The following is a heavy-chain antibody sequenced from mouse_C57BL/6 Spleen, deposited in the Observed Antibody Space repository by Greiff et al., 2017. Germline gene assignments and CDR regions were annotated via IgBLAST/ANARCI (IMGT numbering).Heavy chain of an antibody. D-gene: IGHD3-3*01. V-gene: IGHV1-69*01. Sequence: QVQLQQPGAELVMPGASVKLSCKASGYTFTSYWMHWVKQRPGQGLEWIGEIDPSDSYTNYNQKFKGKSTLTVDKSSSTAYMQLSSLTSEDSAFYYCARTRTLYYFDYWGQGTTLTVSS. CDR1: GYTFTSYW. J-gene: IGHJ2*01. CDR2: IDPSDSYT. CDR3: ARTRTLYYFDY.